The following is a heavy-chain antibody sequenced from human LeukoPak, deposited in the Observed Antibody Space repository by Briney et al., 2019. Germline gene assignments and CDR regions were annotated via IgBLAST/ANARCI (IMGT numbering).Heavy chain of an antibody. CDR3: ARDDITGTPTAT. Sequence: ASVKVSCKASGYTFTSYAMHWVRQAPGQRLEWMGWINAGNGNTKYSQKFQGRVTITRDTSASTAYIELSSLRSEDTAVYYCARDDITGTPTATWGQGTLVTVSS. D-gene: IGHD1-7*01. V-gene: IGHV1-3*01. J-gene: IGHJ5*02. CDR1: GYTFTSYA. CDR2: INAGNGNT.